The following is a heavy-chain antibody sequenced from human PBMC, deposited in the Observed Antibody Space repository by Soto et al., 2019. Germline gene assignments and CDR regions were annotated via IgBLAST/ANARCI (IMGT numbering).Heavy chain of an antibody. D-gene: IGHD3-9*01. V-gene: IGHV1-69*08. Sequence: SVKVSCETSGGTFSNDIITWVRQAPGQGLEWMGRIIPLHDKTIYAQKFQGRVTMTEDTSTDTAYMELSSLRSEDTAVYYCATERLYDILAPHDYWGQGTLVTVSS. CDR2: IIPLHDKT. CDR1: GGTFSNDI. CDR3: ATERLYDILAPHDY. J-gene: IGHJ4*02.